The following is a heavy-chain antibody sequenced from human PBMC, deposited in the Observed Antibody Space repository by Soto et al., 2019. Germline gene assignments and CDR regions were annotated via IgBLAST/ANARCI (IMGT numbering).Heavy chain of an antibody. CDR2: MNPNSGNT. D-gene: IGHD3-3*01. V-gene: IGHV1-8*01. CDR3: ARGRRITIFGETRYYYMDV. CDR1: GYTFTSYD. J-gene: IGHJ6*03. Sequence: ASVKVSCKASGYTFTSYDINWVRQATGQGLEWMGWMNPNSGNTGYAQKFQGRVTMTRNTSISTAYMELSSLRSEDTAVYYCARGRRITIFGETRYYYMDVWGKGTTVTVSS.